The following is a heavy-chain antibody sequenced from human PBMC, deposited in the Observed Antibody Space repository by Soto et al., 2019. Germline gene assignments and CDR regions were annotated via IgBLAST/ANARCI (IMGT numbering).Heavy chain of an antibody. J-gene: IGHJ4*02. Sequence: PSETLSLTCAVYGGSFSGYYWSWIRQPPGKGLEWIGEINHSGSTNYNPSLKSRVTISVDTSKNQFSLKLSSVTAADTAVYYCARGLVRGVILLYWGQGTLVTVSS. V-gene: IGHV4-34*01. CDR3: ARGLVRGVILLY. CDR1: GGSFSGYY. CDR2: INHSGST. D-gene: IGHD3-10*01.